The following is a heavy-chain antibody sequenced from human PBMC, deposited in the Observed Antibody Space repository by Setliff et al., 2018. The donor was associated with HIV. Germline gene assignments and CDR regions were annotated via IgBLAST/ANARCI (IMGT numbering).Heavy chain of an antibody. V-gene: IGHV3-21*05. Sequence: GGSLRLSCAASGFTFSSYSMNWVRQAPGKGLEWVSYISSSSSYISYKDSVKGRFTISRDNSKNTLFLQMNSLRPEDTAVYYCARDCRVGWVFTYGMDVWGQGTLVTVSS. J-gene: IGHJ6*02. CDR2: ISSSSSYI. D-gene: IGHD6-13*01. CDR3: ARDCRVGWVFTYGMDV. CDR1: GFTFSSYS.